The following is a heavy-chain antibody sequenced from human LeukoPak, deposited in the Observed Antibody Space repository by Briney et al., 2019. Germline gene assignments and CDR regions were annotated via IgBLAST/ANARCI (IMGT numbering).Heavy chain of an antibody. V-gene: IGHV3-23*01. CDR1: GFSLSDYG. Sequence: AGRSLRLSCSASGFSLSDYGINWVRQAPGKGLEWVSGISGSGGSTYYADSVKGRFTISRDNSKNTVYLQMNSLRGDDTAVYYCAKGGSITVMVVTPDAFDIWGQGTMVTVSP. D-gene: IGHD3-22*01. CDR3: AKGGSITVMVVTPDAFDI. J-gene: IGHJ3*02. CDR2: ISGSGGST.